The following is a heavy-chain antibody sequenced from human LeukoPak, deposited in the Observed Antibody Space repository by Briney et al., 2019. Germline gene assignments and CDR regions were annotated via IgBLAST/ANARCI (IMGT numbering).Heavy chain of an antibody. CDR2: IASSTGTK. J-gene: IGHJ4*02. D-gene: IGHD2-2*02. Sequence: PGGSLRLSCAASGFTYSDYYMSWVRQFPGKGLELVAYIASSTGTKYYADPVKGRFTISGDNAKNSLFLQMRRLTAEDTAVYYCARAIPFSVWGQGTLVTVSS. CDR3: ARAIPFSV. CDR1: GFTYSDYY. V-gene: IGHV3-11*04.